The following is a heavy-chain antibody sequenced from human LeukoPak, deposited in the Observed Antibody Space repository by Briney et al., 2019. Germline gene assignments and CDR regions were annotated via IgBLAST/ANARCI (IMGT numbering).Heavy chain of an antibody. CDR2: IYHSGST. CDR1: GGSISSGGYY. J-gene: IGHJ3*02. D-gene: IGHD1-26*01. CDR3: ARGSSSGSYSPDAFDI. Sequence: PSETLSLTCTVSGGSISSGGYYWSWIRQPPGKGLEWIGYIYHSGSTYYNPSLKSRVTISVDRSKNQFSLKLSSVTAADTAVYYCARGSSSGSYSPDAFDIWGQGTMVTVSS. V-gene: IGHV4-30-2*01.